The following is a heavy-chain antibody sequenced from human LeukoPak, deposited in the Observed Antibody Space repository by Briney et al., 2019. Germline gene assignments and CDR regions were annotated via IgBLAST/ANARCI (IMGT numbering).Heavy chain of an antibody. V-gene: IGHV4-39*01. CDR1: GGSISSSNYY. J-gene: IGHJ4*02. Sequence: PSETLSLTCTVSGGSISSSNYYWGWIRQPPGKGLEWIGSIYYSGSTYYNPSLKSRVTISADTSKNQFSLKLSSVTAADTAVYYCARPGGGPTDYWGQGTLVTGSS. CDR3: ARPGGGPTDY. D-gene: IGHD3-16*01. CDR2: IYYSGST.